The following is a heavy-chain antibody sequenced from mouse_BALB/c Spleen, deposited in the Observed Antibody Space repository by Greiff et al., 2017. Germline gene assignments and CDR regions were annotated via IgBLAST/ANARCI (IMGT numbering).Heavy chain of an antibody. CDR3: ARDPRYGPLAY. CDR1: GYSITSGYY. J-gene: IGHJ3*01. D-gene: IGHD2-14*01. Sequence: EVQLQQSGPGLVKPSQSLSLTCSVTGYSITSGYYWNWIRQFPGNKLEWMGYISYDGSNNYNPSLKNRISITRDTSKNQFFLKLNSVTTEDTATYYCARDPRYGPLAYWGQGTLVTVSA. CDR2: ISYDGSN. V-gene: IGHV3-6*02.